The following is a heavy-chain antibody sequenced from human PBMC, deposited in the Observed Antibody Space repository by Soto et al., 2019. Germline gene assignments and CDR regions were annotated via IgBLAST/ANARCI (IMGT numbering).Heavy chain of an antibody. Sequence: ASVKVSCKASGYTFTSYGISWVRQAPGQGLEWMGWISAYNGNTNYAQKLQGRVTMTTDTSTSTAYMELRSLRSDDTAVYYCARDGDRLMVYANWFDPWGQGTLVTVSS. J-gene: IGHJ5*02. V-gene: IGHV1-18*01. CDR2: ISAYNGNT. D-gene: IGHD2-8*01. CDR1: GYTFTSYG. CDR3: ARDGDRLMVYANWFDP.